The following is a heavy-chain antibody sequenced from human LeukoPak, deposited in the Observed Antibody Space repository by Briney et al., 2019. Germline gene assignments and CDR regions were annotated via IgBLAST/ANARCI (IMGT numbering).Heavy chain of an antibody. CDR2: IYYSGST. J-gene: IGHJ3*02. Sequence: PSETLSLTCTVSGGSISSGGYYWSWIRQHPGKGLEWIGYIYYSGSTYYNPSLKSRVTISVDTSKNQFSLKLSSVTAADTAVYYCARALSGDYDTTAFDIWGQGTMVTVSS. CDR3: ARALSGDYDTTAFDI. CDR1: GGSISSGGYY. D-gene: IGHD4-17*01. V-gene: IGHV4-31*03.